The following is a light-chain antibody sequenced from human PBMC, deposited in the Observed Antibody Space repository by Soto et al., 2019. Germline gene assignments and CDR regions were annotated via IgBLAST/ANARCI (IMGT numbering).Light chain of an antibody. J-gene: IGLJ2*01. CDR1: SSNIGAGYA. CDR3: QSYDSSLSGVV. CDR2: DNN. Sequence: QSVLTQPPSVSGAPGQRVTISCTRSSSNIGAGYAVHWYQQLPGTAPKLLIYDNNNRPSGVPDRFSGSESGTSASLAITGLQAEDEADYYCQSYDSSLSGVVFGGGTKLTVL. V-gene: IGLV1-40*01.